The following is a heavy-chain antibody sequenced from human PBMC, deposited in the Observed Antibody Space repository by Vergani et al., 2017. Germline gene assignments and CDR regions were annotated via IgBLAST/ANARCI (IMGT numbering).Heavy chain of an antibody. CDR1: GGTFSSYA. D-gene: IGHD3-16*01. CDR3: ARVGDHTDNWFDP. Sequence: QVQLVQSGAEVKKPGSSVKVSCKASGGTFSSYAISWVRQAPGQGLEWMGGIIPIFGTANYAQKFQGRVTMTTDTSTSTAYMELRSLRSDVTAVYYCARVGDHTDNWFDPWGQGTLVTVSS. V-gene: IGHV1-69*06. CDR2: IIPIFGTA. J-gene: IGHJ5*02.